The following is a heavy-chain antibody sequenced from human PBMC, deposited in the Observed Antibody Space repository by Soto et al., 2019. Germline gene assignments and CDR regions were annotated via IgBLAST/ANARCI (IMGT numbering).Heavy chain of an antibody. CDR3: AKASHKADYDLWSCYDY. V-gene: IGHV3-23*01. Sequence: GGSLRLSCAASGFTVSSYAMGWVRQAPGKGLEWVSALSGSGGSTYYLDSVKGLCTISRDNSKNTLYLQLNSLRAEDTDLYYCAKASHKADYDLWSCYDYWGQGTMVTVSS. CDR2: LSGSGGST. CDR1: GFTVSSYA. D-gene: IGHD3-3*01. J-gene: IGHJ4*02.